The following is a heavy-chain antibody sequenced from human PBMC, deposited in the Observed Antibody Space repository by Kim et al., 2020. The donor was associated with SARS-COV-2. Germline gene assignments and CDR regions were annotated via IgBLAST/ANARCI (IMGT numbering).Heavy chain of an antibody. CDR2: INTNNGNL. CDR3: ARESFCNATNCYNGMDV. D-gene: IGHD3-3*01. V-gene: IGHV7-4-1*02. CDR1: GYTFTSFA. J-gene: IGHJ6*02. Sequence: ASVKVSCKASGYTFTSFAMNWVRQAPGQGLEWIGWINTNNGNLGYAQGFSGRFVFSLDTSVSTAYLQISSLKAEDIAVYYCARESFCNATNCYNGMDVWG.